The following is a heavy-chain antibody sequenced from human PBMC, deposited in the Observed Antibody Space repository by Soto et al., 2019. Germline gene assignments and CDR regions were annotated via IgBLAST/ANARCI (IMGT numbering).Heavy chain of an antibody. CDR2: ISAYNGNT. D-gene: IGHD3-9*01. V-gene: IGHV1-18*01. CDR1: GYTFTSYA. J-gene: IGHJ4*02. Sequence: ASVKVSCKASGYTFTSYAMHWVRQAPGQRLEWMGWISAYNGNTNYAQKLQGRVTMTTDTSTSTAYMELRSLRSDDTAVYYCARADPYYDILTGSGDDYWGQGTLVTVSS. CDR3: ARADPYYDILTGSGDDY.